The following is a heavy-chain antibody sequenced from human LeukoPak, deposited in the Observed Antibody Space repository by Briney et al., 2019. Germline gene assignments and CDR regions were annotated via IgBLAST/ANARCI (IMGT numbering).Heavy chain of an antibody. CDR1: GFTLSSNA. CDR3: AKRPYYYGSGSYSQAYNWFDP. V-gene: IGHV3-23*01. CDR2: ISGSGGST. Sequence: GGSLRLSCAASGFTLSSNAMSWVRQAPGKGLEWVSAISGSGGSTYCADSVKGRFTISRDNSKNTLYLQMNSLRAEDTAVYYCAKRPYYYGSGSYSQAYNWFDPWGQGTLVTVSS. J-gene: IGHJ5*02. D-gene: IGHD3-10*01.